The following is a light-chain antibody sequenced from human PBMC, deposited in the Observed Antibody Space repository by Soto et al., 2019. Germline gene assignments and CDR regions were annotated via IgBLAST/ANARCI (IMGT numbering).Light chain of an antibody. V-gene: IGKV3-15*01. CDR3: QQYTNWPPKA. CDR1: QRVYSN. Sequence: LVSTQSPDTLSVSPGESATLSCRASQRVYSNLAWYQQRPGHAPRLLISGASTSATGVPARFSGRGSVTEFTLTISRLQSEDFAGYYCQQYTNWPPKAFGQGTRREIK. J-gene: IGKJ5*01. CDR2: GAS.